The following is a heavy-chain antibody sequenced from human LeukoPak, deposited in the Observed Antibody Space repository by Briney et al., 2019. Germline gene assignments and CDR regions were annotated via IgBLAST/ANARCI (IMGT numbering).Heavy chain of an antibody. D-gene: IGHD1-26*01. J-gene: IGHJ6*03. V-gene: IGHV4-61*02. CDR1: GGSISSGSYY. CDR2: IYTSGST. Sequence: SETLSLTCTVSGGSISSGSYYWNWIRQPAGKGLEWIGRIYTSGSTNYNPSLKSRVTISVDTSKNQFSLKLSSVTAADTAVYYCARGGATPYYYYYYMDVWGKGTTVTVSS. CDR3: ARGGATPYYYYYYMDV.